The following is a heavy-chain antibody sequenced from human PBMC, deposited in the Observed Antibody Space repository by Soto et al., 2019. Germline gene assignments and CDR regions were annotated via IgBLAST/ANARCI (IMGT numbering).Heavy chain of an antibody. D-gene: IGHD3-10*01. CDR1: GGSFSGYY. J-gene: IGHJ6*02. V-gene: IGHV4-34*01. CDR2: INHSGST. Sequence: SETLSLTCAVYGGSFSGYYWSWIRQPPGKGLEWIGEINHSGSTNYNPSLKSRVTISVDTSKNQFTLKLSSVTAADTAVYYCARGVRTRDLVYYYYYGMDVWGQGTTVTLSS. CDR3: ARGVRTRDLVYYYYYGMDV.